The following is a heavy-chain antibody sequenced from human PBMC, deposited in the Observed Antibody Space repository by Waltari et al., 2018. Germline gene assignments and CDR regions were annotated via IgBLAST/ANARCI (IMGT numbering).Heavy chain of an antibody. Sequence: EVLLVDSGGGLVKPGGSLRLSCAASGFTLITYNINWVRQAPGKGLEWVATIIISSNYLYDAESVKGRFTISRDNTKDSFYLQMNSLGADDTALYYCARGGSKYGFEAFDFWGQGTTVAVSS. J-gene: IGHJ3*01. CDR2: IIISSNYL. D-gene: IGHD3-10*01. CDR1: GFTLITYN. V-gene: IGHV3-21*02. CDR3: ARGGSKYGFEAFDF.